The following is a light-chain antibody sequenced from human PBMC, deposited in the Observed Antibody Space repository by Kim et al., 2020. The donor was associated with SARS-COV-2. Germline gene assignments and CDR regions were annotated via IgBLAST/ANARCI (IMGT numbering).Light chain of an antibody. V-gene: IGLV2-14*03. CDR1: SSDIGGYNY. Sequence: SALTQPASVSGSPGQSITISCTGTSSDIGGYNYVSWYQQHPGKVPKLMIYDVTKRPSGVSNRFSGSKSGNTASLTISGLQAEDEADYYCSSYTSTTTWVFGGGTKL. CDR2: DVT. CDR3: SSYTSTTTWV. J-gene: IGLJ3*02.